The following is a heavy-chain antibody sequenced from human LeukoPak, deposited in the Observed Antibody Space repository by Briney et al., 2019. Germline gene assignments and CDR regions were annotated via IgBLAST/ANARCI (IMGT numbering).Heavy chain of an antibody. D-gene: IGHD2-15*01. CDR2: INHSGST. J-gene: IGHJ6*02. Sequence: SETLSLTCAVYGGPFSGYYWSWIRQPPGKGLEWIGEINHSGSTNYNPSLKSRVTISVDTSKNQFSLKLSSLTAADTAVYYCASFRALRYCGGGSCYRQYGMELWGQGPTVSVSS. V-gene: IGHV4-34*01. CDR3: ASFRALRYCGGGSCYRQYGMEL. CDR1: GGPFSGYY.